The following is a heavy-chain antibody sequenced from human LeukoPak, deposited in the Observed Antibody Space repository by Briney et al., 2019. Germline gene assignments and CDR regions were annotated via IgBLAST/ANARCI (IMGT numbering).Heavy chain of an antibody. J-gene: IGHJ4*02. CDR1: GFTFSSYG. CDR2: ISYDGSNK. D-gene: IGHD3-16*01. Sequence: GGSLRLSCAASGFTFSSYGMHWVRQAPGKGLEWVAVISYDGSNKYYADSVKGRFTISRDNSKNTLYLQMNSLRAEDTAVYYCAKAPGRWGVFDYWGQGTLVTVSS. V-gene: IGHV3-30*18. CDR3: AKAPGRWGVFDY.